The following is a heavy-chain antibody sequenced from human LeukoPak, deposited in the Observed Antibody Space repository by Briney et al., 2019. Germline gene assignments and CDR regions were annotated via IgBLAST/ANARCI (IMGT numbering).Heavy chain of an antibody. Sequence: GGSLRLSCAASDFTFSRFPMHWVRQAPGKGLEWVALISSDGSDKKYADSVKGRFTMSRDNSKNTLYLQMNSLRVGDTAVYFCARERSPYYYGMDVWGQGTTVTVSS. CDR2: ISSDGSDK. D-gene: IGHD3-16*01. V-gene: IGHV3-30*14. J-gene: IGHJ6*02. CDR1: DFTFSRFP. CDR3: ARERSPYYYGMDV.